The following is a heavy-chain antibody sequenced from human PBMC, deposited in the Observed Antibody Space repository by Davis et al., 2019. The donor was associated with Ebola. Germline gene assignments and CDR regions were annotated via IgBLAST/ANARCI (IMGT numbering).Heavy chain of an antibody. Sequence: ASVKVSCKASGYTFTGYYMHWVRQAPGQGLEWMGRINPNSGGTNYAQKFQGRVTSTEDTSTDTAYMELSSLRSEDTAMYYCSVGGQDGGFDYWGQGTLVPVSS. V-gene: IGHV1-2*06. D-gene: IGHD1-26*01. CDR3: SVGGQDGGFDY. J-gene: IGHJ4*02. CDR2: INPNSGGT. CDR1: GYTFTGYY.